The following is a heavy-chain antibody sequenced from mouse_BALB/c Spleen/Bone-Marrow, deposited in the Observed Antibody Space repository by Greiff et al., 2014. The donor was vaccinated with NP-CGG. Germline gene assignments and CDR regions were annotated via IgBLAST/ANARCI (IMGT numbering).Heavy chain of an antibody. CDR2: TDPSDSET. V-gene: IGHV1-69*02. CDR3: ARSHGYYPYWYFDV. Sequence: QVHVKQSGAELVKPGAPVKLSCKASGYTFTSYWMNWVKQRPGRGLEWIGRTDPSDSETHYNQKFKDKATLTVDKSSSTAYIQLSSLTSEDSAVYYCARSHGYYPYWYFDVWGAGTTVTVSS. CDR1: GYTFTSYW. D-gene: IGHD2-3*01. J-gene: IGHJ1*01.